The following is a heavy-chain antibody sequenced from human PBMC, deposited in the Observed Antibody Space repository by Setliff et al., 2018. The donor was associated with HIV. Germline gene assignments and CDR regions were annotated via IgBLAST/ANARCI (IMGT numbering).Heavy chain of an antibody. V-gene: IGHV1-69*13. D-gene: IGHD1-26*01. Sequence: SVKVSCKASGGTFSSYAISWVRQAPGQGLEWMGGIIPIFGTANYAQKFQGRVTFSADESTTTVYMELSNLRSDDTAVYFCARDRGAYYECFDQWGQGTLVTGSS. J-gene: IGHJ4*02. CDR3: ARDRGAYYECFDQ. CDR1: GGTFSSYA. CDR2: IIPIFGTA.